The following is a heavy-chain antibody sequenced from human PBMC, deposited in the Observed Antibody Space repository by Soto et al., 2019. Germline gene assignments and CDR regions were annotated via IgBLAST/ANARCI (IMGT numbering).Heavy chain of an antibody. CDR2: IRYDGSKT. CDR1: GFIFSSYG. D-gene: IGHD3-3*01. CDR3: ARVKQGRGGYDSPFDY. V-gene: IGHV3-33*01. Sequence: QVQLVESGGGVVQPGGSLRLSCAPSGFIFSSYGMHWVRQAPGKGLEWVAVIRYDGSKTYYEDSVKGRFTISRDNSKNTLYLHMNSLGAEDTAVYHWARVKQGRGGYDSPFDYWGQGTLVTVAS. J-gene: IGHJ4*02.